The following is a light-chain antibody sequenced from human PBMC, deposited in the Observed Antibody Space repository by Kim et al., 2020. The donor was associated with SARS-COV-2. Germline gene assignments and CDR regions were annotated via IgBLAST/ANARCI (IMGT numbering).Light chain of an antibody. CDR3: SAWDRSLSAWV. V-gene: IGLV10-54*01. Sequence: TATLTSNGTSNNVGEEGRAWLQQPQGHPPKLLSYRNNNRPSGISERFSASKSGNTASLTITGLQPEDEADYYCSAWDRSLSAWVFGGGTQLTVL. CDR2: RNN. CDR1: SNNVGEEG. J-gene: IGLJ3*02.